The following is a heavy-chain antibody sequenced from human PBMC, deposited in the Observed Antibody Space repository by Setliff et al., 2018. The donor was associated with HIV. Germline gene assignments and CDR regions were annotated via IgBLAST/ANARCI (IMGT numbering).Heavy chain of an antibody. D-gene: IGHD3-3*01. CDR2: INPNSGGT. CDR1: GYTFAAYY. V-gene: IGHV1-2*02. Sequence: ASVKVSCKAYGYTFAAYYMHWVRQAPGQGLEWMGWINPNSGGTNYAQKFRGRVTMTRDTSINTAHMYLSSLRSDDTAIYFCARGTDFWSGSSNFDYWGQGTQVTVSS. J-gene: IGHJ4*02. CDR3: ARGTDFWSGSSNFDY.